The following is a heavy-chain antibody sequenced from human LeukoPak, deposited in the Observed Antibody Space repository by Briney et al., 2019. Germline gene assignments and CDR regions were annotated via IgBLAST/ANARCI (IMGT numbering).Heavy chain of an antibody. Sequence: PSETLSLTCTVSGGSISSYYWSWIRQPPGKGLEWIGYIYYSGSTNYNPSLKSRVTISVDTSKNQFSLKLSSVTAADTAVYYCARVAARERRFDPWGQGTLVTVSS. CDR2: IYYSGST. V-gene: IGHV4-59*01. CDR1: GGSISSYY. D-gene: IGHD1-1*01. CDR3: ARVAARERRFDP. J-gene: IGHJ5*02.